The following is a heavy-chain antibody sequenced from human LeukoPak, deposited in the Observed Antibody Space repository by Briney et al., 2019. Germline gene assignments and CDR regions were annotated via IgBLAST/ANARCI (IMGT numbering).Heavy chain of an antibody. CDR3: ARDLWGWGYSYGYTDY. V-gene: IGHV3-23*01. CDR2: ISGSGGST. D-gene: IGHD5-18*01. CDR1: GFTFSSYA. J-gene: IGHJ4*02. Sequence: PGGSLRLSCAASGFTFSSYAMSWVRQAPGKGLEWVSAISGSGGSTYYADSVKGRFTISRDNSKNTLYLQMNSLRAEDTAVYYCARDLWGWGYSYGYTDYWGQGTLVTVSS.